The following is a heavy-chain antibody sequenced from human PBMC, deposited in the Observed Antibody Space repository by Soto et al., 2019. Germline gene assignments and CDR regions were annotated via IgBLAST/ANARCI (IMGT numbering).Heavy chain of an antibody. J-gene: IGHJ5*02. D-gene: IGHD4-17*01. CDR2: IYYSGSI. CDR1: GGSISSGGYY. CDR3: ARDHGDNWFDP. V-gene: IGHV4-31*03. Sequence: QVQLQESGPGLVKPSQTLSLTCTVSGGSISSGGYYWSRLRQHPGQGLVWIGYIYYSGSIHYNPSLKGRVTILVDASKNQFSLKLSSVTAADTAVYYCARDHGDNWFDPWGQGTLITLSS.